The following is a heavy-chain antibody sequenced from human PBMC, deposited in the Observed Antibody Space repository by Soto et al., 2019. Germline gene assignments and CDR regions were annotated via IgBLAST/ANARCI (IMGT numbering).Heavy chain of an antibody. CDR3: ARDRRIHYYDSSGYYRGANLFDP. CDR1: GGTFSSYA. D-gene: IGHD3-22*01. J-gene: IGHJ5*02. Sequence: SVKVSCKASGGTFSSYAISWVRQAPGQGLEWMGGIIPIFGTANYAQKFQGRVTITADKSTSTAYMELSSLRSEDTAVYYCARDRRIHYYDSSGYYRGANLFDPWGQGTLVTVSS. CDR2: IIPIFGTA. V-gene: IGHV1-69*06.